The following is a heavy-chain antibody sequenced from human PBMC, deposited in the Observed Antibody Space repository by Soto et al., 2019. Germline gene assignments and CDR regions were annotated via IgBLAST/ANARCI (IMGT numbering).Heavy chain of an antibody. CDR3: ARGQRFSDWFDP. CDR2: IYSSGNT. CDR1: GGTISGYY. D-gene: IGHD3-3*01. V-gene: IGHV4-4*07. J-gene: IGHJ5*02. Sequence: SETLSLTCTVSGGTISGYYWIWIRQPAGKGLEWIGRIYSSGNTKYNPSLHSRVTMSLDTSNNQFSLSLTAVTAADTAVYYCARGQRFSDWFDPWGQGTLVTVSS.